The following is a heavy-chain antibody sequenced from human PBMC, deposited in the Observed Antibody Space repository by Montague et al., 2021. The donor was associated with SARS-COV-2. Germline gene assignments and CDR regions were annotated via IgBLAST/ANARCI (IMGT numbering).Heavy chain of an antibody. D-gene: IGHD3-22*01. CDR3: ARYSHYYSYDEDFDV. CDR1: GGSISSSSYY. J-gene: IGHJ6*02. CDR2: IFYSGST. V-gene: IGHV4-39*01. Sequence: SETLSLTCTVSGGSISSSSYYWGWIRQPPGKGLEWIGSIFYSGSTYYNPSLKSRVTISVDTSKNQFSLKLSSVTAADTAVYYCARYSHYYSYDEDFDVWGQGTTVTVSS.